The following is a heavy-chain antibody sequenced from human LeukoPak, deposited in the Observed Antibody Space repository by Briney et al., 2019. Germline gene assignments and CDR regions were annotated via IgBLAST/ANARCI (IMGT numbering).Heavy chain of an antibody. J-gene: IGHJ6*02. CDR2: ISGSGGST. V-gene: IGHV3-23*01. Sequence: GGSLRLSCAASGFTFSSYAMSWVRQAPGKGLEWDSAISGSGGSTYYADSVKGRFTISRDNSKNTLYLQINSLRAEDTAVYYCASSGDSGWYYDYYYGMDVWGQGTTVTVSS. CDR1: GFTFSSYA. CDR3: ASSGDSGWYYDYYYGMDV. D-gene: IGHD6-19*01.